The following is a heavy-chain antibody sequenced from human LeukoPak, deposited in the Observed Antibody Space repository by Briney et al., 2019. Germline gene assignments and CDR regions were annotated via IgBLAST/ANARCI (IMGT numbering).Heavy chain of an antibody. J-gene: IGHJ6*03. Sequence: SETLSLTCTVSGGSISSYYWSWIRQPPGKGLEWVGYIYYSGSTNYNPSLKSRATISVDTPKNQFSLKLSSVTAADTAVYYCARAVVGYRPYYYYYMDVWGKGTTVTVSS. V-gene: IGHV4-59*01. CDR2: IYYSGST. CDR3: ARAVVGYRPYYYYYMDV. D-gene: IGHD5-12*01. CDR1: GGSISSYY.